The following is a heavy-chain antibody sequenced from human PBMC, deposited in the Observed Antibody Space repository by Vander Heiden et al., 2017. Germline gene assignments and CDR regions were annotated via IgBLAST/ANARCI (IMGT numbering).Heavy chain of an antibody. Sequence: QVQLVEPGGGVVQPGRALRLPCAASGFTFTAYGIHWVRQAPGRGLEWVAHIWYDGDNKYYADSVKGRFTISRDNSKNTVYLQMNSLRPDDTAVYYCARDPSTMDGDYPRYWGQGTLVTVSS. J-gene: IGHJ4*02. CDR3: ARDPSTMDGDYPRY. D-gene: IGHD4-17*01. CDR2: IWYDGDNK. V-gene: IGHV3-33*01. CDR1: GFTFTAYG.